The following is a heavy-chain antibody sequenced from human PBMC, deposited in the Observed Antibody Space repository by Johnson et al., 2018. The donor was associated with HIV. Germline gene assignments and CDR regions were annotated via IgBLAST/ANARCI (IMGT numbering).Heavy chain of an antibody. CDR1: GFTFSSYD. D-gene: IGHD6-19*01. CDR2: ISYDGSNK. Sequence: QVQLVESGGGVVQPGRSLRLSCVGSGFTFSSYDMHWVRQAPGKGMDWVALISYDGSNKYYADSVKGRFTISRDNSKNTLYPQMNRLRAEDTALYYCARDLGPSRWLARDAFDIWGQGTMVTVSS. CDR3: ARDLGPSRWLARDAFDI. J-gene: IGHJ3*02. V-gene: IGHV3-30*03.